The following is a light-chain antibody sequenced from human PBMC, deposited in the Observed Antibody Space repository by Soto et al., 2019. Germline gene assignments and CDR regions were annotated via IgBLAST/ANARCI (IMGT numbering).Light chain of an antibody. V-gene: IGLV2-14*03. CDR3: SSYTTRATVI. Sequence: QSALTQPASVSGSPGQSITISCTGTSSDVGAYNYVSWYQQHPGKAPKLMIFEVTERPSGVSYRFSGSKSGNTASLTISGLQADDEADYYCSSYTTRATVIFGGGTKLTVL. J-gene: IGLJ2*01. CDR1: SSDVGAYNY. CDR2: EVT.